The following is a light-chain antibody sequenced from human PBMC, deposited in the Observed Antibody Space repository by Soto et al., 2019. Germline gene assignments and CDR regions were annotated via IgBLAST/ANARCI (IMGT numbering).Light chain of an antibody. CDR2: EVS. J-gene: IGLJ1*01. V-gene: IGLV2-14*01. CDR1: SSDVGGYNY. Sequence: QSALTQPASVSGSPGQSIPISCTGTSSDVGGYNYVSWYQQHPGKAPKLMIYEVSNRPSGVSNRVSGSKSGNTATLTISGLQAEDVADYYCSSYTSSSTPYVFGTGTKVTVL. CDR3: SSYTSSSTPYV.